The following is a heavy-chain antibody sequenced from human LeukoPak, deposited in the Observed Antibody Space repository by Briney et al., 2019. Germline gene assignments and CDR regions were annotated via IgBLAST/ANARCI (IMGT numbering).Heavy chain of an antibody. Sequence: GGSLRLSRAASGFTFSSYGMHWVRQAPGKGLEWVAFIRYDGSNKYYADSVKGRFTISRDNSKNTLYLQMNSLRAEDTAVYYCAKGVVVVPYPFFEYWGQGTLVTVSS. V-gene: IGHV3-30*02. D-gene: IGHD3-22*01. CDR3: AKGVVVVPYPFFEY. CDR1: GFTFSSYG. J-gene: IGHJ4*02. CDR2: IRYDGSNK.